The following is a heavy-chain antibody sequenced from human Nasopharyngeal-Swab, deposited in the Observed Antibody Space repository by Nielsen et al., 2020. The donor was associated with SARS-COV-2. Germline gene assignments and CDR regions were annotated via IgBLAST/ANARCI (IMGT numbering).Heavy chain of an antibody. CDR2: ISSSSSYT. V-gene: IGHV3-11*03. Sequence: GGSLRLSCAASGFTFRDYYMRWILHAPGKGLAWVSYISSSSSYTDYADSVKCRFTISRDNAKNSLYLQMDNLRAEDTAVYYCARSTSSSWYRPLDYWGQGTLV. CDR3: ARSTSSSWYRPLDY. J-gene: IGHJ4*02. D-gene: IGHD6-13*01. CDR1: GFTFRDYY.